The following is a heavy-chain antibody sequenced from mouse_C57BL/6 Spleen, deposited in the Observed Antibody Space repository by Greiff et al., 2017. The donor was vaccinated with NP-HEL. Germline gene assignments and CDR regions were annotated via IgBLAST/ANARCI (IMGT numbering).Heavy chain of an antibody. CDR2: IYPGDGDT. J-gene: IGHJ2*01. D-gene: IGHD2-4*01. Sequence: QVQLKQSGPELVKPGASVKISCKASGYAFSSSWMNWVKQRPGKGLEWIGRIYPGDGDTNYNGKFKGKATLTADKSSSTAYMQLSSLTSEDSAVYFCANDYDRSSYFDYWGQGTTLTVSS. CDR1: GYAFSSSW. V-gene: IGHV1-82*01. CDR3: ANDYDRSSYFDY.